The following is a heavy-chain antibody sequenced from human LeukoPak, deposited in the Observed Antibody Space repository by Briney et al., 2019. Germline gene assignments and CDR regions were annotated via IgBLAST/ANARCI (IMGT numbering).Heavy chain of an antibody. J-gene: IGHJ4*02. CDR3: ARWDSAVTGYY. Sequence: QTGGSLRLSCAATEFTFSDHYMDWVRQAPGKGLEWIGRTRNKANSYTTEYAASVKGRFTFSRDDSKNSLYLQMNSLKTEDTAVYYCARWDSAVTGYYWGQGTLVTVSS. V-gene: IGHV3-72*01. D-gene: IGHD3-9*01. CDR1: EFTFSDHY. CDR2: TRNKANSYTT.